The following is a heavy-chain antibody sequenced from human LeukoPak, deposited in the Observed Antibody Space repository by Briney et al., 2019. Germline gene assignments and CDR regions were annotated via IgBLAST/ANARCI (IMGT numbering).Heavy chain of an antibody. J-gene: IGHJ4*02. D-gene: IGHD6-6*01. CDR1: GFTFSSYW. Sequence: GGSLRLSCAASGFTFSSYWMHWVRQAPGKGVVWVSRINIDGSSTSYADSVKGRFTISRANAKHTLYLQMNSLRAEDTAVYYCAREIGGLIYSSSPVLGYWGQETLVSVSS. V-gene: IGHV3-74*01. CDR3: AREIGGLIYSSSPVLGY. CDR2: INIDGSST.